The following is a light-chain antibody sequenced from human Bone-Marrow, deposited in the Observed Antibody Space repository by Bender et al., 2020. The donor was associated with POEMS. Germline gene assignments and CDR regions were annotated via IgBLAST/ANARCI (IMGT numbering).Light chain of an antibody. CDR1: SSDVGTYNL. Sequence: QSALTQPASVSGSPGQSITISCTGTSSDVGTYNLVSWYQQHPDKAPKLIIYEVSKRPSGLSNRFSGSKSGNTASLTISGLQSEDEADYYCAVWDDSLNGWVFGGGTKLTVL. CDR2: EVS. CDR3: AVWDDSLNGWV. V-gene: IGLV2-23*02. J-gene: IGLJ3*02.